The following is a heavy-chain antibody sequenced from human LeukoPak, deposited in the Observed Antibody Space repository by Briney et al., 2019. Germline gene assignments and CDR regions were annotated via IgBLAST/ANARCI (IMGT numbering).Heavy chain of an antibody. CDR3: ARFTYYYDSSGYYSPDFDY. J-gene: IGHJ4*02. V-gene: IGHV4-4*02. D-gene: IGHD3-22*01. Sequence: SETLSLTCAVSGGSISSSNWWSWVRQPPGKGLEWIGEIYHSGSTNYNPSLKSRVTISVDKSKNQFSLKLSSVTAADTAVYYCARFTYYYDSSGYYSPDFDYWGQGTLVTVSS. CDR1: GGSISSSNW. CDR2: IYHSGST.